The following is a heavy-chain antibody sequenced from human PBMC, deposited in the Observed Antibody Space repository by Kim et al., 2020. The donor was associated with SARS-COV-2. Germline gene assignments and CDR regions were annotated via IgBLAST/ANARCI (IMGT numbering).Heavy chain of an antibody. V-gene: IGHV1-24*01. J-gene: IGHJ4*02. CDR1: GYTLTELS. CDR3: ATGEGITGTTGYFDY. Sequence: ASVKVSCKFSGYTLTELSMHWVRQAPGKGLEWMGGFDPEDGETIYAQKFQGRVTMTEDTSTDTAYMELSSLRSEDTAVYYCATGEGITGTTGYFDYWGQGTLVTVSS. CDR2: FDPEDGET. D-gene: IGHD1-20*01.